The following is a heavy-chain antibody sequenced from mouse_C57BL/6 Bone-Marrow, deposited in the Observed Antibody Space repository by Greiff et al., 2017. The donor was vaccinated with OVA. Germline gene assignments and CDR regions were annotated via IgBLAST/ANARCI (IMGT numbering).Heavy chain of an antibody. CDR2: IDPSDSYT. CDR3: ARLRLDY. Sequence: QVQLQQSGAELVMPGASVKLSCKASGYTFTSYWMQWVKQRPGQGLEWIGEIDPSDSYTNYNQKFKGKATLTVDTSSSTAYMQLSSLTSEDSAVYYCARLRLDYWGQGTTLTVSS. V-gene: IGHV1-50*01. D-gene: IGHD1-1*01. CDR1: GYTFTSYW. J-gene: IGHJ2*01.